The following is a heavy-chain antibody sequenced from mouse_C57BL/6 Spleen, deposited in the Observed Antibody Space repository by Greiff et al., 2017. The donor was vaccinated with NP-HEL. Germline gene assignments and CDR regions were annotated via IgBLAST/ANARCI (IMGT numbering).Heavy chain of an antibody. CDR1: GYTFTSYW. CDR2: INPSNGGT. Sequence: VQLQQPGTELVKPGASVKLSCKASGYTFTSYWMHWVKQRPGQGLEWIGNINPSNGGTNYNEKFKSKATLTVDKSSSTAYMQLSSLKSEDSAVYYCARSEEFWYYGSSYDYWGQGTTLTVSS. D-gene: IGHD1-1*01. V-gene: IGHV1-53*01. J-gene: IGHJ2*01. CDR3: ARSEEFWYYGSSYDY.